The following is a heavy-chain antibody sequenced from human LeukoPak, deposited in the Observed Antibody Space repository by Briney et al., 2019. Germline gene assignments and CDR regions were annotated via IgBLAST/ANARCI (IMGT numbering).Heavy chain of an antibody. CDR2: MNSDWSST. D-gene: IGHD3-10*01. V-gene: IGHV3-74*01. CDR3: ARDVVRFGEPTYDY. Sequence: PGGSLRLSCAVSGFTFSSYWMHWVRQAPGKGLVWVSRMNSDWSSTSYADSVKGRFTISRDKAKNTLYLQMNSLRAEDTAVYYCARDVVRFGEPTYDYWGQGTLVTVSS. CDR1: GFTFSSYW. J-gene: IGHJ4*02.